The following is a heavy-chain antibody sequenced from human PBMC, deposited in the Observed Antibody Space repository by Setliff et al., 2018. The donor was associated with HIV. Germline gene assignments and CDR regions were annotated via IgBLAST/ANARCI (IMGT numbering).Heavy chain of an antibody. J-gene: IGHJ4*02. CDR3: AREGVYYVTPYYFDY. V-gene: IGHV3-7*01. D-gene: IGHD2-8*01. Sequence: LRLSCAASRFTFSTYWMTWVRQAPGKGLEWVATIKQDGSEKYYLDSVKGRFTISRDNANNSLCLQMNSLRVEDTAVYYCAREGVYYVTPYYFDYWGQGTLVTVSS. CDR2: IKQDGSEK. CDR1: RFTFSTYW.